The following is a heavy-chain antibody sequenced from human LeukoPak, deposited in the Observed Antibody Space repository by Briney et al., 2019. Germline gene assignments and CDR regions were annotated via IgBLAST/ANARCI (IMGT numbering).Heavy chain of an antibody. V-gene: IGHV3-11*01. D-gene: IGHD3-16*02. CDR2: ISSSGSTI. CDR1: EFTFSDYY. J-gene: IGHJ4*02. Sequence: GGSLRLSCAASEFTFSDYYMSWIRQAPGKGLEWVSYISSSGSTIYYTDYVKGRFTIPRDNAKNSLYLQMNSLRAEDTGVYYCVRDYRACFDYWGQGTLVTVSS. CDR3: VRDYRACFDY.